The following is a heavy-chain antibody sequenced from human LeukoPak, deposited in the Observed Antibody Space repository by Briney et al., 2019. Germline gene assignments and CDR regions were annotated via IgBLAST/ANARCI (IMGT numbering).Heavy chain of an antibody. D-gene: IGHD1-1*01. Sequence: GASVKVSCKASGYTFTSYYMHWVRQAPGQGLEWMGWMNPNSGNTGYAQKFQGRVTMTRNTSISTAYMELSSLRSEDTAVYYCARGRYLYYFDYWGQGTLVTVSS. V-gene: IGHV1-8*02. CDR3: ARGRYLYYFDY. CDR1: GYTFTSYY. J-gene: IGHJ4*02. CDR2: MNPNSGNT.